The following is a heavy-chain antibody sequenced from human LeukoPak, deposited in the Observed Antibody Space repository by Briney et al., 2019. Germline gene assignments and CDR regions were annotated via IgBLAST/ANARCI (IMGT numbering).Heavy chain of an antibody. CDR2: INWNGGST. J-gene: IGHJ4*02. CDR1: GFTFDDYG. CDR3: ARAAGFGELLSPLDY. V-gene: IGHV3-20*04. Sequence: GGSLRLSCAASGFTFDDYGMSWVRQAPGKGLEWVSGINWNGGSTGYADSVKGRFTISRDNSKNTLYLQMNSLRAEDTAVYYCARAAGFGELLSPLDYWGQGTLVTVSS. D-gene: IGHD3-10*01.